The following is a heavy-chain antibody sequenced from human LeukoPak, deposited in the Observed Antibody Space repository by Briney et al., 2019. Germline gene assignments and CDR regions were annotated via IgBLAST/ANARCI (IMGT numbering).Heavy chain of an antibody. CDR1: GFTFSSYS. Sequence: GGSLRLSCAASGFTFSSYSMNWVRQAPGKGLEWVSYISAISTSSTYYADSVKGRFTISRDNAKNSLYLQMNSLKTEDTAVYYCTSTYYYDSSGYFSSCYFDYWGQGTLVTVSS. V-gene: IGHV3-48*04. J-gene: IGHJ4*02. CDR2: ISAISTSST. CDR3: TSTYYYDSSGYFSSCYFDY. D-gene: IGHD3-22*01.